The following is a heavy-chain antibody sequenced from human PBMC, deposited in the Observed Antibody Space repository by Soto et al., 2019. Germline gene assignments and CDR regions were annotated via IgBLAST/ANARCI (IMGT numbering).Heavy chain of an antibody. CDR3: VTWASAHFDY. Sequence: GGSLRLSCAASGFYPMTWVRQAPGTGLEWVSTIDHSGTNTHYADSVKGRFTISRDSSRNTVHLQMNSLRAADTALYYCVTWASAHFDYWGQGTPVTVSS. V-gene: IGHV3-23*05. D-gene: IGHD3-16*01. J-gene: IGHJ4*02. CDR1: GFYP. CDR2: IDHSGTNT.